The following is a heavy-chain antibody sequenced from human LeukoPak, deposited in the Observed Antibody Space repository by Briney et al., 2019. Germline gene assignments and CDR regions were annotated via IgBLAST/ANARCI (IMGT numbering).Heavy chain of an antibody. V-gene: IGHV4-34*01. CDR2: INHSGST. CDR1: GGSFSGYY. D-gene: IGHD6-13*01. Sequence: PSETLSLTCAVYGGSFSGYYWSWIRRPPGKGLEWIGEINHSGSTNYNPSLKSRVTISVDTSKNQFSLKLSSMTAADTAVYYCARGRAAALNYWGQGTLVTVSS. CDR3: ARGRAAALNY. J-gene: IGHJ4*02.